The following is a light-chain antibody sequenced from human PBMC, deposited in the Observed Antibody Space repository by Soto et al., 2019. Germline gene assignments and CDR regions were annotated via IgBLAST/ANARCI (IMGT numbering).Light chain of an antibody. V-gene: IGKV1-33*01. CDR3: QQYDNLLTWT. J-gene: IGKJ1*01. CDR2: DAS. Sequence: DIQMTQCPSSLSASVGDRVTITCQASQDISNYLNWYQQKPGKAPKLLIYDASNLETGVPSRFSGSGSGTDFTFTISSLQPEDIATYYCQQYDNLLTWTFGQGTKVEIK. CDR1: QDISNY.